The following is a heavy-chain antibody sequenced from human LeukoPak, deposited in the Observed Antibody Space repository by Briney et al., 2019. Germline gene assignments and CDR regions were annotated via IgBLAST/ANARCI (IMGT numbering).Heavy chain of an antibody. Sequence: SETLSLTCTVSGGSISSGSYYWSWIRQPAGKGLEWIGRIYTSGSTNYNPSLKSRVTISVDTSKNQFSLKLSSVTAADTAVYYCAREGFMDVWGKGTTVTISS. V-gene: IGHV4-61*02. CDR1: GGSISSGSYY. CDR3: AREGFMDV. CDR2: IYTSGST. D-gene: IGHD2-15*01. J-gene: IGHJ6*03.